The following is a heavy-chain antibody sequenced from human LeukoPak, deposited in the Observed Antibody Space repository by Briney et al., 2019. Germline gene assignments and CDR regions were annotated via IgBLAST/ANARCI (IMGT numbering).Heavy chain of an antibody. J-gene: IGHJ4*02. Sequence: ASVKVSCKASGYTFNAYYMHWVRQAPGQGLEWMGWINPNSGGTNYAQKFQGRVAMTRDTSISTAYMDLSGLRSDDTAVYYCARDHSSSTFDHWGQGTLVTVSS. CDR1: GYTFNAYY. D-gene: IGHD6-6*01. CDR2: INPNSGGT. V-gene: IGHV1-2*02. CDR3: ARDHSSSTFDH.